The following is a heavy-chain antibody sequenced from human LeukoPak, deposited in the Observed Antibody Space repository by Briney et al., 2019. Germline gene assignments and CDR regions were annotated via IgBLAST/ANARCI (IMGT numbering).Heavy chain of an antibody. J-gene: IGHJ4*02. D-gene: IGHD6-25*01. CDR3: AKFFAPSGGASGWTWAIDY. V-gene: IGHV3-23*01. Sequence: GSPGRSCAASGCTVSNYAVTWVRQAPGKGLEWVAVAGGSGGTTYYADSAKGRFTIFRDNSENTLYLQTNSLRAEDTAIYYCAKFFAPSGGASGWTWAIDYWGQGTLVTVSS. CDR2: AGGSGGTT. CDR1: GCTVSNYA.